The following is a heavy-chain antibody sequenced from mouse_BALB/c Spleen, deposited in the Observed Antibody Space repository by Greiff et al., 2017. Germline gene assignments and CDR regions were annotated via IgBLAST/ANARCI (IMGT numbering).Heavy chain of an antibody. CDR1: GFTFSSFG. J-gene: IGHJ4*01. CDR3: ARGAMDY. CDR2: ISSGSSTI. V-gene: IGHV5-17*02. Sequence: EVNVVESGGGLVQPGGSRKLSCAASGFTFSSFGMHWVRQAPEKGLEWVAYISSGSSTIYYADTVKGRFTISRDNPKNTLFLQMTSLRSEDTAMYYCARGAMDYWGQGTSVTVSS.